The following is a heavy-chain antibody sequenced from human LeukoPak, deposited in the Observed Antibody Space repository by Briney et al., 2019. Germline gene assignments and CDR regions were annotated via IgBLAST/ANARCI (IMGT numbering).Heavy chain of an antibody. CDR1: GGSISSSSYY. J-gene: IGHJ4*02. Sequence: SSETLSLTCTVSGGSISSSSYYWGWIRQPPGKGLEWIGSIYYSGSTYYNPSLKSRVTISVDTSKNQFSLKLSSVTAADTAVYYCARSAGHTYFDYWGQGTLVTVSS. V-gene: IGHV4-39*01. CDR3: ARSAGHTYFDY. CDR2: IYYSGST.